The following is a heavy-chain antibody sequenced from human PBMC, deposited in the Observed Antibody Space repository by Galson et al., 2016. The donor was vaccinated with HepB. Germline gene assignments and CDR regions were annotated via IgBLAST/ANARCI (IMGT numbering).Heavy chain of an antibody. CDR1: GLTFSNFS. J-gene: IGHJ4*02. D-gene: IGHD1-1*01. CDR2: INQAASEK. V-gene: IGHV3-7*04. CDR3: ARAYQYTLAY. Sequence: SLRLSCAASGLTFSNFSMTWVRPAPGKGLVWVSIINQAASEKHYLASVRGRFTIYRDKAKSSLFLQMNRLRAEDTAVYFCARAYQYTLAYWGQGTLVTVSS.